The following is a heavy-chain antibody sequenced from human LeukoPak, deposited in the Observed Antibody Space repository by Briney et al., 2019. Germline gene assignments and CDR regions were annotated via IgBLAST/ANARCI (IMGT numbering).Heavy chain of an antibody. CDR1: GGSISSYY. CDR3: AKGRPGYSTPYDY. J-gene: IGHJ4*02. Sequence: SETLSLTCTVSGGSISSYYWSWIRQPPGKGLEWTGYIYYSGSTNYNPSLKSRVTISVVTSKNQFSLKLSSVTAADTAVYYCAKGRPGYSTPYDYWGQGTLVTVSS. D-gene: IGHD4-11*01. V-gene: IGHV4-59*01. CDR2: IYYSGST.